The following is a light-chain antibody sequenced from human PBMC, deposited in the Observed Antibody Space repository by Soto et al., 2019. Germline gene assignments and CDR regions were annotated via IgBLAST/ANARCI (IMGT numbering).Light chain of an antibody. CDR1: SGHSSYA. CDR2: VNSDGSH. J-gene: IGLJ1*01. Sequence: QPVLTQSPSASASLGASVKLTCTLSSGHSSYAIAGHQQQPEKGPRYLMKVNSDGSHKKGDGIPDRFSGSSSGAERYLTISSLQSEDEADYYCQTGGTGTYVFVTGTKLTVL. CDR3: QTGGTGTYV. V-gene: IGLV4-69*01.